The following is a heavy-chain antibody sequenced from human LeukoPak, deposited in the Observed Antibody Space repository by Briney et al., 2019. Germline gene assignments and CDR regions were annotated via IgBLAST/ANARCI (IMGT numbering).Heavy chain of an antibody. Sequence: GGSLRLSCAVSGFSINNYWMTWYRQAPGKGLECVAHIKGDASEKYYLDSVKGRFTISRDNAKNSLYLQMNSLRAEDTAVYYCARGLLEMATMDIWYFDLWGRGTLVTVSS. CDR1: GFSINNYW. J-gene: IGHJ2*01. V-gene: IGHV3-7*01. CDR3: ARGLLEMATMDIWYFDL. CDR2: IKGDASEK. D-gene: IGHD5-24*01.